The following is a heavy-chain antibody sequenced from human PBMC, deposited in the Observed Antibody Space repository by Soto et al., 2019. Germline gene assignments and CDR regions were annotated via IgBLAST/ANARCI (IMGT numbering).Heavy chain of an antibody. CDR3: ASDIAAAGTPRAFDY. D-gene: IGHD6-13*01. V-gene: IGHV3-33*01. CDR1: GFTFSSYG. J-gene: IGHJ4*02. Sequence: GGSLRLSCAASGFTFSSYGMHWVRQAPGKGLEWVAVIWYDGSNKYYADSVKGRFTISRDNSKNTLYLQMNSLRAEDTAVYYCASDIAAAGTPRAFDYWGQGTLVTVSS. CDR2: IWYDGSNK.